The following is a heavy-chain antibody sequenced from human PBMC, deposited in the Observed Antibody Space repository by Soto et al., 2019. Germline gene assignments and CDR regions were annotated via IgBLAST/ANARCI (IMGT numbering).Heavy chain of an antibody. CDR1: GFTFSNYG. J-gene: IGHJ4*02. Sequence: GGSLRLSCAASGFTFSNYGMHWVRQGPGKGVDWVAVIWFDGSNKYYADSVKGRFTISRDNSENMLYLQINSLRAEDTALYYCVRGAYSGSHGVIDHWGQGTLVTVSS. CDR2: IWFDGSNK. V-gene: IGHV3-33*01. D-gene: IGHD6-13*01. CDR3: VRGAYSGSHGVIDH.